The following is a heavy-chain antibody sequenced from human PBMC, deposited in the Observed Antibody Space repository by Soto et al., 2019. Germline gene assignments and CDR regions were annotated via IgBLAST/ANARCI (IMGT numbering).Heavy chain of an antibody. V-gene: IGHV5-51*01. J-gene: IGHJ5*02. D-gene: IGHD3-9*01. Sequence: GESLKISCKGSGYSFTSYWIGWVRQMPGKGLEWMGIIYPGDSDTRYSPSFQGQVTISADKSISTAYLQWSSLKASDTAMYYCARQEGVYDILTGSFFNWFDPWGQGTLVTVSS. CDR3: ARQEGVYDILTGSFFNWFDP. CDR2: IYPGDSDT. CDR1: GYSFTSYW.